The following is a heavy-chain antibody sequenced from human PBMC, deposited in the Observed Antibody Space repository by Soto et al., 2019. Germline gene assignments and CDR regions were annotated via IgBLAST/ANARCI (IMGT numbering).Heavy chain of an antibody. CDR3: ARGSRAGNWYFDL. D-gene: IGHD6-19*01. Sequence: QVQLMQSGAEVKRPGTSEKVSCKASGYTFIDNYIHWVRQAPGQGLEWMGWIKPKSGGTSSAQKFQGRVTMTRDTSISTTYMELTRLRSDDTAVYYCARGSRAGNWYFDLWGRGALVTVSS. CDR2: IKPKSGGT. V-gene: IGHV1-2*02. CDR1: GYTFIDNY. J-gene: IGHJ2*01.